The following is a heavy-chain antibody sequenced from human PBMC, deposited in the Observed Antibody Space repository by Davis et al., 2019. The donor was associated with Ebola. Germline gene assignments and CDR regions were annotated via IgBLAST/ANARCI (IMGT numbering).Heavy chain of an antibody. CDR2: INAGNGNT. V-gene: IGHV1-3*01. Sequence: ASVKVSCKASGYTFTSYAMHWVRQAPGQRLEWMGWINAGNGNTKYSQKFQGRVTITRDTSASTAYMELSSLRSEDTAVYYCARVFHSSWYNWFDPWGQGTLVTASS. J-gene: IGHJ5*02. D-gene: IGHD6-13*01. CDR3: ARVFHSSWYNWFDP. CDR1: GYTFTSYA.